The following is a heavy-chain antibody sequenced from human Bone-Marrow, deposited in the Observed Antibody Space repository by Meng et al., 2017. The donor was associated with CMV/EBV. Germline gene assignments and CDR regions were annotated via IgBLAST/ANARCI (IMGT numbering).Heavy chain of an antibody. V-gene: IGHV3-73*01. J-gene: IGHJ4*02. CDR1: EFVFSDSA. CDR2: IRAKTNNYAT. Sequence: GGSLRLSCAAPEFVFSDSAIHWVRQAPGKGLEWVGRIRAKTNNYATVYAASVKGRFTVSRDDSKSTAYLQMNSLKIEDTAMYYCTTHRDWGQGKLVTCYS. CDR3: TTHRD.